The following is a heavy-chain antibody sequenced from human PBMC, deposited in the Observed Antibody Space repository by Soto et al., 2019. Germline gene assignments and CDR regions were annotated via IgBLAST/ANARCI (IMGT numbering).Heavy chain of an antibody. V-gene: IGHV1-69*08. D-gene: IGHD2-2*03. J-gene: IGHJ3*02. Sequence: QVQLVQSGAEVKKPGSSVKVSCKASGGTFSSYTISWVRQAPGQGLEWMGRIIPILGIANYAQKFQGRVTITADKSTSTAYMEVSSLRSEDTAVYYCARERMDIVVVPAANDAFDIWGQGTMVTVSS. CDR3: ARERMDIVVVPAANDAFDI. CDR2: IIPILGIA. CDR1: GGTFSSYT.